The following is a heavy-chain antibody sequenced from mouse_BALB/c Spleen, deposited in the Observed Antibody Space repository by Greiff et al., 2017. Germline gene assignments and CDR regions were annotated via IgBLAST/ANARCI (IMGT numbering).Heavy chain of an antibody. Sequence: SGGGLVKPGGSLKLSCAASGFTFSDYYMYWVRQTPEKRLEWVATISDGGSYTYYPDSVKGRFTISRDNAKNNLYLQMSSLKSEDTAMYYCASIDGYGAYRGQGTLVTVSA. J-gene: IGHJ3*01. CDR3: ASIDGYGAY. CDR1: GFTFSDYY. V-gene: IGHV5-4*02. D-gene: IGHD2-3*01. CDR2: ISDGGSYT.